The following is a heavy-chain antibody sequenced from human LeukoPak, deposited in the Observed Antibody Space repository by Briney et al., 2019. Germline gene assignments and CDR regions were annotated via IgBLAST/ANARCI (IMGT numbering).Heavy chain of an antibody. D-gene: IGHD4-17*01. CDR1: GFIFTSYA. Sequence: QPGGSLRLSCAASGFIFTSYAMSWVRQAPGKGLEWVSAISGRGDNTYYADSVKGRFTISRDNSENTLYLQMNSLRAEDTAVYYCAKDAPRWNGDLYYFDYWGQGTLVTVSS. CDR2: ISGRGDNT. J-gene: IGHJ4*02. CDR3: AKDAPRWNGDLYYFDY. V-gene: IGHV3-23*01.